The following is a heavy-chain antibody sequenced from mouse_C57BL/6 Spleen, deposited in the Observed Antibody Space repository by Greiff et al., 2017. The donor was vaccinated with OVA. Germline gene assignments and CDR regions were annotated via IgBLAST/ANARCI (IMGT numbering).Heavy chain of an antibody. CDR3: ARRGDYDGAWFAY. CDR2: ISSGGSYT. D-gene: IGHD2-4*01. J-gene: IGHJ3*01. CDR1: GFTFSSYG. Sequence: EVHLVESGGDLVKPGGSLKLSCAASGFTFSSYGMSWVRQTPDKRLEWVATISSGGSYTYYPDSVKGRFTISRDNAKNTLYLQMSSLKSEDTAMYYCARRGDYDGAWFAYWGQGTLVTVSA. V-gene: IGHV5-6*01.